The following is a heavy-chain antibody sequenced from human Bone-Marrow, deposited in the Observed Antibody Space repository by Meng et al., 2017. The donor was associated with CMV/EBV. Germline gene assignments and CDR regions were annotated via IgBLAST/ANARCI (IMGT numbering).Heavy chain of an antibody. D-gene: IGHD1-26*01. V-gene: IGHV3-74*03. CDR1: GFTFSTYS. CDR2: IRYDGSTT. CDR3: ARDKWEMYLDY. J-gene: IGHJ4*02. Sequence: GGSLRLSCAASGFTFSTYSMHWVRQVPGKGLAWVSQIRYDGSTTKYADSVKGRFTISRDNAKNTLHLQMNSLRAEDTAVYYCARDKWEMYLDYWGQGARVTVYS.